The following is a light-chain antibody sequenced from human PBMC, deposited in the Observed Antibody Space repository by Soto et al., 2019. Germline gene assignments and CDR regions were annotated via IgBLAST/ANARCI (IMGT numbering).Light chain of an antibody. CDR2: DVS. CDR3: SSYTSSSTWV. CDR1: SSDVGGYNY. Sequence: QSVLTQPASVSGSPGQSITISCTGTSSDVGGYNYVSWYQQHPGKAPKLMIYDVSNRPSGVSNRFSGSKSGNTASLTISGLXAEDEADYYCSSYTSSSTWVFGGGTKLTVL. J-gene: IGLJ3*02. V-gene: IGLV2-14*01.